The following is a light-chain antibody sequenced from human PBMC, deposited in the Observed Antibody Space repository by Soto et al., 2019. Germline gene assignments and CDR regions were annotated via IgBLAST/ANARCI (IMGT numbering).Light chain of an antibody. Sequence: QSALTQPRSVSGSPGKSVTISCTGTSSDVGGYNYVSWYQQHPGKAPKLMIYDVSKRPSGVPDRLSGSKSGNTASLTISGLQAEDEADYYCCSYAGSLWVFGGGTKLTVL. V-gene: IGLV2-11*01. CDR1: SSDVGGYNY. J-gene: IGLJ3*02. CDR3: CSYAGSLWV. CDR2: DVS.